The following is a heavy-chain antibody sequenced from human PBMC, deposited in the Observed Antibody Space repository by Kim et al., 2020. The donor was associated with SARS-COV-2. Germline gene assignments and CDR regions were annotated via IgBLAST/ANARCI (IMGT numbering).Heavy chain of an antibody. CDR3: ARVVWGLLSLDY. J-gene: IGHJ4*02. CDR1: GFTFSSYA. V-gene: IGHV3-30*04. Sequence: GGSLRLSCAASGFTFSSYAMHWVRQAPGKGLEWVALISYDVSNKYYADSVKGRFTISRDNSKNTLYLQMNSLRADDTAIYYCARVVWGLLSLDYWGQGALVTVSS. CDR2: ISYDVSNK. D-gene: IGHD1-26*01.